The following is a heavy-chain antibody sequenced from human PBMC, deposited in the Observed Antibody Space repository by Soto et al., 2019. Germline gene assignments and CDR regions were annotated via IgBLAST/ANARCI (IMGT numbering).Heavy chain of an antibody. D-gene: IGHD6-19*01. J-gene: IGHJ4*02. CDR1: GFTFSSYA. V-gene: IGHV3-23*01. CDR2: ISDSDNAT. Sequence: EVQLLESGGGLVQPGGYLRLSCPASGFTFSSYAMTWGRQAPGKGLEGVSVISDSDNATYYADSVKGRFTISIDNSKNNLYLPFNSLRAEDTDAYYCAKGVSSSAWSASDNWGQGTLVPVSS. CDR3: AKGVSSSAWSASDN.